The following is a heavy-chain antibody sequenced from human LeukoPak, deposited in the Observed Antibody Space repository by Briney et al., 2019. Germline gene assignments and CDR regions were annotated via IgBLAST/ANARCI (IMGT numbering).Heavy chain of an antibody. CDR1: GFAFSSYW. J-gene: IGHJ4*02. Sequence: PGGSLRLSCAASGFAFSSYWMTWVRQAPGKGLEWVANIKPDGSQKNYVDSVKGRFTISRDNAKNSLYLQMSGLRAEDTAVYYCSRGPSPTLTHYWGQGTLVTVSS. V-gene: IGHV3-7*01. CDR3: SRGPSPTLTHY. CDR2: IKPDGSQK.